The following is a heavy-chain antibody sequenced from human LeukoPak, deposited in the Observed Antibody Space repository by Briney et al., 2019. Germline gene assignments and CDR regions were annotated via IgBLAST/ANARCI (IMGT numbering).Heavy chain of an antibody. CDR3: TSGPPEWGFDL. V-gene: IGHV3-30*04. J-gene: IGHJ2*01. CDR2: ISYDGSNK. Sequence: PGRSLRLSCAASGFTFSSYAMHWVRQAPGKGLEWVAVISYDGSNKYYADSVKGRFTISRDNSKNTLYLQMNSLRSEDTAVYYCTSGPPEWGFDLWGRGTLVTVSS. CDR1: GFTFSSYA. D-gene: IGHD1-14*01.